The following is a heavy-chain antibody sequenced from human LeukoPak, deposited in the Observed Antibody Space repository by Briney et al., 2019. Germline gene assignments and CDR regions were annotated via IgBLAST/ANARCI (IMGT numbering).Heavy chain of an antibody. V-gene: IGHV1-69*05. CDR1: GGTFSSYA. Sequence: SVKVSCKASGGTFSSYAIRWVRQAPGQGLEWMGRIIPIFGTANYAQKFQGRVTITTDESTSTAYMELSSLRSEDTAVYYCARGDVAAVSWFDPWGQGTLVTVSS. D-gene: IGHD6-19*01. CDR3: ARGDVAAVSWFDP. CDR2: IIPIFGTA. J-gene: IGHJ5*02.